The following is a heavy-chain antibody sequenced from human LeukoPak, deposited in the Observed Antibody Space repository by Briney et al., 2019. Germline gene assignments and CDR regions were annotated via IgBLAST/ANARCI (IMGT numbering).Heavy chain of an antibody. J-gene: IGHJ6*02. CDR3: ARDRRIAVAGQYYYYYGMDV. Sequence: GXLRLSCAASGFTVSSNYMSWVRQAPGKGLEWVSVIYSGGSTYYADSVKGRFTISRDNSKNTLYLQMNSLRAEDTAVYYCARDRRIAVAGQYYYYYGMDVWGQGTTVTV. CDR1: GFTVSSNY. D-gene: IGHD6-19*01. V-gene: IGHV3-66*01. CDR2: IYSGGST.